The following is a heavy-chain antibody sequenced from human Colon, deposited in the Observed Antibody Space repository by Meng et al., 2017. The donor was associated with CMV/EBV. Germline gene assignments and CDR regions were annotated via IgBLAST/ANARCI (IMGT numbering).Heavy chain of an antibody. J-gene: IGHJ5*02. CDR2: INHSGST. V-gene: IGHV4-34*01. Sequence: SETLSLTCAVYGGSFSGYYWSWIRQPPGKGLEWIGEINHSGSTNYNPSLKSRVTISVDTSKNQFSLKLSSVTAADTAVYYCRGYCSSTSCYRDGDWFDPWDQGTLVTVSS. CDR1: GGSFSGYY. D-gene: IGHD2-2*02. CDR3: RGYCSSTSCYRDGDWFDP.